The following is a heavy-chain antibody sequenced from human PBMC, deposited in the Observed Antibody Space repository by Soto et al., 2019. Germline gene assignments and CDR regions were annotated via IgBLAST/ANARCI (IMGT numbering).Heavy chain of an antibody. CDR2: IYYSGST. D-gene: IGHD1-26*01. V-gene: IGHV4-59*01. J-gene: IGHJ4*02. Sequence: QVQLQESGPGLVKPSETLSLTCTVSGGSINSYYWSWIRQPPGKGLEWIGYIYYSGSTNYNTSLKSRVTISVDTSKNQFSLKLRSVTGADTAVYYCASGYGGNFDYWGQGTLVTVSS. CDR1: GGSINSYY. CDR3: ASGYGGNFDY.